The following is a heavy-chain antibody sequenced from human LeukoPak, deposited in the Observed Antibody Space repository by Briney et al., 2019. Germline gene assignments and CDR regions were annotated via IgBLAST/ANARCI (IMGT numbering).Heavy chain of an antibody. D-gene: IGHD2-2*01. Sequence: SGPTLVNPTQTLTLTCTFSGFSLSTSGVGVGWIRQPPGKALEWLALIYWNDDKRYSPSLKSRLTITKDTSKNQVVLTMTNMDPVDTATYYCAHRRNCSSTSCYQYYYYMDVWGKGTTVTVSS. CDR1: GFSLSTSGVG. CDR3: AHRRNCSSTSCYQYYYYMDV. J-gene: IGHJ6*03. V-gene: IGHV2-5*01. CDR2: IYWNDDK.